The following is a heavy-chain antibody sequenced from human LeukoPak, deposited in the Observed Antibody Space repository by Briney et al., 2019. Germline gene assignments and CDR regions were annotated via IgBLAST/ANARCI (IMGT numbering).Heavy chain of an antibody. CDR3: ARAPSYSSSTYRWFDP. V-gene: IGHV1-8*03. Sequence: ASVKVSCKASGYTFTSYDINWVRQATGQGLKWMGWMNPNSGNTGYAQKFQGRVTITRNTSISTAYMELSSLRSEDTAVYYCARAPSYSSSTYRWFDPWGQGTLVTVSS. D-gene: IGHD6-13*01. CDR2: MNPNSGNT. J-gene: IGHJ5*02. CDR1: GYTFTSYD.